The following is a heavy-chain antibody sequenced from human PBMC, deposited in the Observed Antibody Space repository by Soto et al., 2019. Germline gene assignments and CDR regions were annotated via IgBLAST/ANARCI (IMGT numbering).Heavy chain of an antibody. CDR1: GFTFSSYA. V-gene: IGHV3-23*01. Sequence: EVQLLESGGGLVQPGGSLRLSCAASGFTFSSYAMSWVRQAPGKGLEWVSAISGSGGSTYYADSVKGRFTISRDNSKNTMYLQMNSLRAEDTAVYYCAKDRRIAVGVVAAPFDYWGQGTLVTVSS. CDR2: ISGSGGST. D-gene: IGHD2-15*01. CDR3: AKDRRIAVGVVAAPFDY. J-gene: IGHJ4*02.